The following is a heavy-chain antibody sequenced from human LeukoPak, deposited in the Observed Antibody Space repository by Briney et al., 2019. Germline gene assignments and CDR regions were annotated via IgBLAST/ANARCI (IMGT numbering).Heavy chain of an antibody. CDR3: ARGSWVRGVNPDAFDI. CDR2: ISSSGSTI. D-gene: IGHD3-10*01. CDR1: GFTFSDYY. J-gene: IGHJ3*02. V-gene: IGHV3-11*01. Sequence: GGSLRLSCAASGFTFSDYYMSWIRQAPGKGLEWVSYISSSGSTIYYADSVKGRFTISRDNAKSSLYLQMNSLRAEDTAVYYCARGSWVRGVNPDAFDIWGQGTMVTVSS.